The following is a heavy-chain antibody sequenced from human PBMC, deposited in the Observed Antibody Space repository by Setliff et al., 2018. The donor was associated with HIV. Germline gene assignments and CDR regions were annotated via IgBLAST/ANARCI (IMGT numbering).Heavy chain of an antibody. J-gene: IGHJ4*02. Sequence: SETLSLTCTVSGYSISSGYYWGWIRQPPGKGLERIGSIYHSGSTYYNPSLKSRVTISVDTSKNQFSLKLSSVTAADTAVYYCARDSITGTTPAFDYWGQGTLVTVSS. CDR1: GYSISSGYY. CDR2: IYHSGST. D-gene: IGHD1-20*01. V-gene: IGHV4-38-2*02. CDR3: ARDSITGTTPAFDY.